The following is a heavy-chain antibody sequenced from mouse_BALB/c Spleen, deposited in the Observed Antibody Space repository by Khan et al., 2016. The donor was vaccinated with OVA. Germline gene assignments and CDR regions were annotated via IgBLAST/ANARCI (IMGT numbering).Heavy chain of an antibody. J-gene: IGHJ3*01. CDR3: AKCGNYVWFAY. D-gene: IGHD2-1*01. CDR2: ISHSGST. CDR1: GDSITSGY. Sequence: EVQLQESGPSLVKPSQTLSLTCSVTGDSITSGYWNWIRKFPGNKLEYIGYISHSGSTYYSPSLKSRISITRATSKNQYYLQLNSVTTEDTATCYCAKCGNYVWFAYWGQGTLVTVSA. V-gene: IGHV3-8*02.